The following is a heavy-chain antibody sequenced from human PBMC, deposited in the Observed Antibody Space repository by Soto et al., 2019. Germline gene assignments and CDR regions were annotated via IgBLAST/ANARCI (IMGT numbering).Heavy chain of an antibody. V-gene: IGHV3-33*01. CDR1: GFTFSSYG. Sequence: QVQLVESGGGVVQPGRSLRLSCAASGFTFSSYGMHWVRQAPGKGLEWVAVIWYDGSNKYYADSVKGRFTISRDNSKNTLYLQMNSLRAEDTAVYYCAILAYCGGDCSDAFDIWGQGTMVTVSS. CDR2: IWYDGSNK. J-gene: IGHJ3*02. D-gene: IGHD2-21*02. CDR3: AILAYCGGDCSDAFDI.